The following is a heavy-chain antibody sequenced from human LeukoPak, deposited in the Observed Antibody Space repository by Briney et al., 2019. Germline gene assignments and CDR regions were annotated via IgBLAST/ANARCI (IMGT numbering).Heavy chain of an antibody. V-gene: IGHV3-43*02. Sequence: GGSLRLSCAASGFTFDDYAMHWVRQAPGKGLEWVSLISGDGGSTYYADSVKGRFTISRDNSKNSLYLQMNSLRTEDTALYYCAKDRSISYGDFVTYYFDYWGQGTLVTVSS. CDR1: GFTFDDYA. CDR2: ISGDGGST. J-gene: IGHJ4*02. CDR3: AKDRSISYGDFVTYYFDY. D-gene: IGHD4-17*01.